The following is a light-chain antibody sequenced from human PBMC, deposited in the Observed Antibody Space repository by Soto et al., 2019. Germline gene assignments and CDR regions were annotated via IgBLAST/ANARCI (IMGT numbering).Light chain of an antibody. CDR2: AAS. Sequence: DIQMTQSPSSVSASVGDRVTITWRASQAISTWLAWYQQKPGKAPKLLIYAASNLQTGVPSRFSGSGSGTDSTLTISSLQPEDFATYYCQQANSFPRTFGQGTKVEIK. CDR3: QQANSFPRT. J-gene: IGKJ1*01. CDR1: QAISTW. V-gene: IGKV1D-12*01.